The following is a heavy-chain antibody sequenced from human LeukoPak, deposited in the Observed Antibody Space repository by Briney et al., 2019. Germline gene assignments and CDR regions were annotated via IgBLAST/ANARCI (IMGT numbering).Heavy chain of an antibody. CDR3: ARIWRMIQLWSNGFDY. Sequence: EASETLSLTCTVSGGSISSGGYYWSWIRQPPGKGLEWIGEINHSGSTNYNPSLKSRVTISVDTSKNQFSLKLSSVTAADTAVYYCARIWRMIQLWSNGFDYWGQGTLVTVSS. CDR1: GGSISSGGYY. D-gene: IGHD5-18*01. V-gene: IGHV4-39*07. CDR2: INHSGST. J-gene: IGHJ4*02.